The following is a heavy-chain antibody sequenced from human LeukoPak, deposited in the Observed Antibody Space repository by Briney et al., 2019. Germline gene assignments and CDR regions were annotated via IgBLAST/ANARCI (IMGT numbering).Heavy chain of an antibody. CDR2: ISSSSSYI. J-gene: IGHJ4*02. CDR1: GFTFSSYS. V-gene: IGHV3-21*01. CDR3: ASLVGATLATDY. Sequence: KPGGSLRLSCAASGFTFSSYSMSWVRQAPGKGLEWVSSISSSSSYIYYADSVKGRFTISRDNAKNSLYLQMNSLRAEDTAVYYCASLVGATLATDYWGQGTLVTVSS. D-gene: IGHD1-26*01.